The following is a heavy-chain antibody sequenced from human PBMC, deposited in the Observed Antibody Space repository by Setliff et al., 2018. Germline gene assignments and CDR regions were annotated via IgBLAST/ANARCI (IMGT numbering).Heavy chain of an antibody. CDR1: GGSVGNSHYY. CDR3: ARMTGFAYMDV. CDR2: IYTTWST. V-gene: IGHV4-61*09. J-gene: IGHJ6*03. Sequence: SETLSLTCTVSGGSVGNSHYYWSWIRQPAGKGLEWIGHIYTTWSTNYNPSLKSRVTISLDTSKSQFFLKLNSVTAADTGVYYCARMTGFAYMDVWGKGTPVTVSS.